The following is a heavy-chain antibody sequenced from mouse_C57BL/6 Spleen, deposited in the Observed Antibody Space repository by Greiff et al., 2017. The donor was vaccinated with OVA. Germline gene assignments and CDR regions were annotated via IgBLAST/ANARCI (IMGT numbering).Heavy chain of an antibody. J-gene: IGHJ2*01. CDR1: GYSITSGYY. Sequence: EVKLVESGPGLVKPSQSLSLTCSVTGYSITSGYYWNWIRQFPGNKLEWMGYISYDGSNNYNPSLKNRISITRDTSKNQFFLKLNSVTTEDTATYYCARGGTTVVAHFDYWGQGTTLTVSS. D-gene: IGHD1-1*01. V-gene: IGHV3-6*01. CDR2: ISYDGSN. CDR3: ARGGTTVVAHFDY.